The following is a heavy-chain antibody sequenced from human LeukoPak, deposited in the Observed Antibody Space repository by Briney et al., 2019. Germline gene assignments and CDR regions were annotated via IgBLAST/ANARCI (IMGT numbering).Heavy chain of an antibody. D-gene: IGHD3-16*02. CDR1: GFSFRTYG. CDR2: ISYDGSNK. CDR3: AKDLGQGSYRFVFDY. V-gene: IGHV3-30*18. Sequence: PGGSLRLSCAASGFSFRTYGMHWVRQAPGKGLEWVAVISYDGSNKYYADSVKGRFTISRDNSKNTLYLQMNSLRAEDTAVYYCAKDLGQGSYRFVFDYWGQGTLVTVSS. J-gene: IGHJ4*02.